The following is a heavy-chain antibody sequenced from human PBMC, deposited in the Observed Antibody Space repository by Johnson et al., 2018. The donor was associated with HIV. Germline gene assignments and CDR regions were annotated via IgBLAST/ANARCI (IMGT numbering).Heavy chain of an antibody. V-gene: IGHV3-66*03. CDR1: GFTVSSNY. Sequence: VQLVESGGGLIQPGGSLRLSCAASGFTVSSNYMSWVRRAPGKGLEWVSVIFSVGNTYYADSVKGRFTISRDNSKNTLYLQMNSLRAEDTAVYYCARIVRMTTVVIGDAFDIWGQGTKVTVSS. J-gene: IGHJ3*02. CDR2: IFSVGNT. D-gene: IGHD4-23*01. CDR3: ARIVRMTTVVIGDAFDI.